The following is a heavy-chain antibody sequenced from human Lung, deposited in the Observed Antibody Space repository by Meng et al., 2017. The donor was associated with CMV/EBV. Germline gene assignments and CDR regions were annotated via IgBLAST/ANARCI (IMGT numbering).Heavy chain of an antibody. CDR3: ARGMDDYSNYNWFDP. CDR1: GGTFSSYA. V-gene: IGHV1-69*05. Sequence: SGGTFSSYAISWVRQAPGQGLEWMGGIIPIFGTASYAQKFQGRVTITTDESTSTAYMELSSLRSEDTAVYYCARGMDDYSNYNWFDPWGQGTPVTVSS. D-gene: IGHD4-11*01. J-gene: IGHJ5*02. CDR2: IIPIFGTA.